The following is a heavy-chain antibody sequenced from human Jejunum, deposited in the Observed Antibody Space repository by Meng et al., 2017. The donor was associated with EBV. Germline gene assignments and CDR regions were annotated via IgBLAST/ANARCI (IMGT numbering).Heavy chain of an antibody. J-gene: IGHJ4*02. CDR1: GYTFNTQH. CDR2: MSPDNGDT. V-gene: IGHV1-8*01. D-gene: IGHD5-24*01. CDR3: ARGDGYNIY. Sequence: VPLVQCGDEGTQSGASVKVFCDASGYTFNTQHSNGVRQGTGQGLEYMGWMSPDNGDTGYAQNFQDRLTMTRDTSISTAYMELSSLTSDETAVYYCARGDGYNIYWGQGTLVTVSS.